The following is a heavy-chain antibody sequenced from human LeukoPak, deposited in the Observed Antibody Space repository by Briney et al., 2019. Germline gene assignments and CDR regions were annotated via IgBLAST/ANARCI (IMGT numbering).Heavy chain of an antibody. D-gene: IGHD2-2*01. J-gene: IGHJ4*02. CDR2: IYPGVSRT. V-gene: IGHV5-51*01. CDR1: GYTFATYW. Sequence: GESLQISCKGPGYTFATYWIGWVRQMPGKGLEWMGIIYPGVSRTTYSPSFQGQVTISADKSISTAYLQWSSLKASDTAIYYCVRHLSDITSCPNYWGPGTLITVAS. CDR3: VRHLSDITSCPNY.